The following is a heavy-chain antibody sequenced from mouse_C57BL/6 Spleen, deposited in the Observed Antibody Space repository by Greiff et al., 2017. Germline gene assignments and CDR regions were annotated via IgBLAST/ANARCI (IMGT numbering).Heavy chain of an antibody. J-gene: IGHJ4*01. CDR3: ARVLYYDYDGYAMDY. CDR2: ISSGSSTI. D-gene: IGHD2-4*01. V-gene: IGHV5-17*01. CDR1: GFTFSDYG. Sequence: EVKLMESGGGLVKPGGSLKLSCAASGFTFSDYGMHWVRQAPDKGLEWVAYISSGSSTIYYAATVKGRFTISRDNAKNTLFLQMTSLRSEDTAMYYCARVLYYDYDGYAMDYWGQGTSVTVSS.